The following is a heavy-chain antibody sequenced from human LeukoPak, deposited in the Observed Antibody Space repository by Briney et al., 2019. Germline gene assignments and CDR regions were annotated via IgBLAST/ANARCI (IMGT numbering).Heavy chain of an antibody. V-gene: IGHV4-59*01. J-gene: IGHJ4*02. CDR2: IYYTGSA. CDR3: ARDSTAMVS. Sequence: SETLSLTCTVSGAPITRYYWSWIRQPPGKGLEWIGYIYYTGSANYNPSLKSRVTISVDTSKNQFSLKLSSVTAADTAVYYCARDSTAMVSWGQGTLVTVSS. CDR1: GAPITRYY. D-gene: IGHD5-18*01.